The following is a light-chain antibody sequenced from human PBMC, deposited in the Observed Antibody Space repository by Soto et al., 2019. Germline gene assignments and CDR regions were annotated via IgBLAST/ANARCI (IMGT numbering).Light chain of an antibody. CDR3: SSYTSSSTLDVV. CDR1: SSDVGGYNY. V-gene: IGLV2-14*01. Sequence: QSVLTQPASVSGSPGQSITISCTGTSSDVGGYNYVSWYQQHPGKAPKLMIYDVSNRPSGVSNRFSGSKSGNTASLTISGLKAEDEADYYCSSYTSSSTLDVVFGGGTKFTV. CDR2: DVS. J-gene: IGLJ2*01.